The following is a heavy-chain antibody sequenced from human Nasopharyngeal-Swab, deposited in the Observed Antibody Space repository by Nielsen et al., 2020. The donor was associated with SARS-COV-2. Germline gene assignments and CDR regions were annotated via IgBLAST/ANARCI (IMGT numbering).Heavy chain of an antibody. Sequence: LKISCAASGFTFDDYAMHWVRQAPGKGLEWVSGVSWNSGSIGYADSVKGRFTISRDNAKNSLYLQMNSLRAEDTALYYCAKAAPKIVVVALFDYWGQGTLVTVSS. CDR1: GFTFDDYA. J-gene: IGHJ4*02. D-gene: IGHD2-15*01. CDR2: VSWNSGSI. CDR3: AKAAPKIVVVALFDY. V-gene: IGHV3-9*01.